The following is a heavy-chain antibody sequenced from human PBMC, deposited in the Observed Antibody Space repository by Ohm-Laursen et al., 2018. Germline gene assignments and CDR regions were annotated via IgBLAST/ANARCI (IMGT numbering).Heavy chain of an antibody. Sequence: SLRLSCSASGFTFNIHAMSWVRQAPGKGLEWVSTIGGSTETYYAASVKGRFTISRDDSKNTLYLQMNSLRAEDTAVYYCAKDAAVGDFWSGYYLIYYYYGMDVWGQGTTVTVSS. CDR3: AKDAAVGDFWSGYYLIYYYYGMDV. CDR2: IGGSTET. J-gene: IGHJ6*02. D-gene: IGHD3-3*01. V-gene: IGHV3-23*01. CDR1: GFTFNIHA.